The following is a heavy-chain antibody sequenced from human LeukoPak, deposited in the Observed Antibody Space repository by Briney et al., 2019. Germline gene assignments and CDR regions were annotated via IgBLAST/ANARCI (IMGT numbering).Heavy chain of an antibody. D-gene: IGHD3-10*01. V-gene: IGHV1-2*02. CDR1: GYTFTGYY. J-gene: IGHJ4*02. CDR3: AVASYGSGSYYDPVDY. CDR2: INPNSGGT. Sequence: GASVKVSCKASGYTFTGYYMHWVRQAPGQGLEWMGWINPNSGGTNYAQKFQGRVTMTRDTSISTAYMELSRLRSDDTAVYYCAVASYGSGSYYDPVDYWGQGTQVTVSS.